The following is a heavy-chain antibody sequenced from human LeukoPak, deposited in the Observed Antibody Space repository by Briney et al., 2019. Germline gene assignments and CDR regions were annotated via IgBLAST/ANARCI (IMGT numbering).Heavy chain of an antibody. D-gene: IGHD2-21*02. J-gene: IGHJ4*02. V-gene: IGHV1-69*04. Sequence: SVKVSCKASGGTFSSYAISWVRQAPGQGLEWMGRIIPILGIANYAQKFQGRVTITADKSTSTAYMELSSLRSEDTAVYYCAHCGGDCWFDYWGQGTLVTVSS. CDR3: AHCGGDCWFDY. CDR1: GGTFSSYA. CDR2: IIPILGIA.